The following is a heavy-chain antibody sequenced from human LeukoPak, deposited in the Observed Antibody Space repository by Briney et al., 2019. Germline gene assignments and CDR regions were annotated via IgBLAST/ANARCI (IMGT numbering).Heavy chain of an antibody. CDR1: GGSFSGYY. Sequence: SETLSLTCAVYGGSFSGYYWSWIRQPPGNGLEWIGEINHSGSTNYNPSLKSRVTISVDTSKNQFSLKLSSVTAADTAVYYCARARSGYGWFDPWGQGTLVTVSS. CDR3: ARARSGYGWFDP. J-gene: IGHJ5*02. CDR2: INHSGST. D-gene: IGHD5-12*01. V-gene: IGHV4-34*01.